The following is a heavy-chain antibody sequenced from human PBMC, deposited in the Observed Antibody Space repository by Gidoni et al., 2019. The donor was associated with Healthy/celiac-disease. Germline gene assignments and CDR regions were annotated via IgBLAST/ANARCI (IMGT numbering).Heavy chain of an antibody. CDR1: GRTFSSYA. V-gene: IGHV1-69*06. D-gene: IGHD6-13*01. Sequence: QVQLVQSGAAVKKPGSSMNVSCKASGRTFSSYAISWVRQAPGQGREWMGGIIPIFGTANYAKKFQGRVTITAEKSTSKGYMEMSSLRSEDTAVYYCASALGIANWFDPWGQGTLVTVAS. CDR3: ASALGIANWFDP. CDR2: IIPIFGTA. J-gene: IGHJ5*02.